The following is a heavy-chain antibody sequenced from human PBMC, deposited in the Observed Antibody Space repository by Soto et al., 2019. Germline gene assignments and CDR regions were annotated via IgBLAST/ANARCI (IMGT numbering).Heavy chain of an antibody. CDR2: IYYSGST. CDR1: GGSISSSSYY. V-gene: IGHV4-39*01. Sequence: SETLSLTCTVSGGSISSSSYYWGWIRQPPGKGLEWIGSIYYSGSTYYNPSLKSRVTISVDTSKNQFSLKLSSVTAADTAVYYCARGITIFGVVIIRDAFDIWGQGTMVTV. D-gene: IGHD3-3*01. CDR3: ARGITIFGVVIIRDAFDI. J-gene: IGHJ3*02.